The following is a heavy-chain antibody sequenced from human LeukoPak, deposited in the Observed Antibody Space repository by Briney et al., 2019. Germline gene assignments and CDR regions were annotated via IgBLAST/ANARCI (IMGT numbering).Heavy chain of an antibody. V-gene: IGHV3-21*01. D-gene: IGHD6-13*01. Sequence: GGSLRLSCAASVFTFSLYSMNGVRQAPGKGREGVSSISNDAKYIYYADSLKGRFTVSRDNAKNSLYLQMNSLAVEDTAVYYCTTPAAGPRAEYSQYWGQGTLVTVSS. CDR2: ISNDAKYI. J-gene: IGHJ1*01. CDR1: VFTFSLYS. CDR3: TTPAAGPRAEYSQY.